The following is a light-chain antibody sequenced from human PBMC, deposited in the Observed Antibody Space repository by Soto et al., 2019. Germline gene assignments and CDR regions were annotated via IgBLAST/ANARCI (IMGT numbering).Light chain of an antibody. Sequence: DIQMTQSPSTLSASVGDRVTITCRASQSISTWLAWYQQKPGKAPKLLIYTASNLEGGVPSRFSGSGSGTEFTLTISSLQPDDFATYYCQQYNSAWMFGQGTKVDI. CDR1: QSISTW. J-gene: IGKJ1*01. CDR3: QQYNSAWM. V-gene: IGKV1-5*03. CDR2: TAS.